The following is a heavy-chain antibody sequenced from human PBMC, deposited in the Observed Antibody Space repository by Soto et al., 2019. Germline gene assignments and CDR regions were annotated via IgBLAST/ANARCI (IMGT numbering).Heavy chain of an antibody. Sequence: SLSLTCTVSGGSISSGDYYWSWILQPPGKGLEWIGYIYSSGSTYYNPSLKSRVTISVDTSKNQFSLKLSSVTAADTAVYYCARDKGYYGSGDYYSAYGLDVWGQGTAVTVSS. CDR1: GGSISSGDYY. V-gene: IGHV4-30-4*01. J-gene: IGHJ6*02. D-gene: IGHD3-10*01. CDR3: ARDKGYYGSGDYYSAYGLDV. CDR2: IYSSGST.